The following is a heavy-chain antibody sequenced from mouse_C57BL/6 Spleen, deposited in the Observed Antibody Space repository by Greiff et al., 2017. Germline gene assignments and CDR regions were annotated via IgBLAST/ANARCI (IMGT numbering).Heavy chain of an antibody. CDR2: IYPGDGDT. J-gene: IGHJ4*01. V-gene: IGHV1-80*01. D-gene: IGHD2-5*01. CDR1: GYAFSSYW. Sequence: VQLQQSGAELVKPGASVKISCKASGYAFSSYWMNWVKQRPGKGLEWIGQIYPGDGDTNYNGKFKGKATLTADKSSSTAYMQRSSLTSEDSAVYFCARSGSNYYAMDDWGQGNSVTVSS. CDR3: ARSGSNYYAMDD.